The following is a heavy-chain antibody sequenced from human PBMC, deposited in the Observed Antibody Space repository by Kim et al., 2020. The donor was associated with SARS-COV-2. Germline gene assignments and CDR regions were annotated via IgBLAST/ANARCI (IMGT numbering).Heavy chain of an antibody. J-gene: IGHJ4*02. D-gene: IGHD3-16*02. V-gene: IGHV1-69*13. CDR1: GGTFSSYA. CDR2: IIPIFGTA. Sequence: SVKVSCKASGGTFSSYAISWVRQAPGQGLEWMGGIIPIFGTANYAQKFQGRVTITADESTSTAYMELSSLRSEDTAVYYCAREHVRYDYIWGSYRYLSRVDYWGQGTLLTVSS. CDR3: AREHVRYDYIWGSYRYLSRVDY.